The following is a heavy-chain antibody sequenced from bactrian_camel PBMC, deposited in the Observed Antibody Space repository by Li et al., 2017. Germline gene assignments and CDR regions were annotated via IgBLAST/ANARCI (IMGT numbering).Heavy chain of an antibody. Sequence: HVQLVESGGGSVQAGGSLRLSCVASGWMYGKYCMAWFRQAPGKEREADARINGDGTTTYADSEKGRFTISRDNAKNTLYLQMNTLKPDDTVMYYCAAQRTDCTGGVWPIAGYWGQGTQVTVS. D-gene: IGHD2*01. J-gene: IGHJ6*01. V-gene: IGHV3S14*01. CDR2: INGDGTTT. CDR1: GWMYGKYC. CDR3: AAQRTDCTGGVWPIAGY.